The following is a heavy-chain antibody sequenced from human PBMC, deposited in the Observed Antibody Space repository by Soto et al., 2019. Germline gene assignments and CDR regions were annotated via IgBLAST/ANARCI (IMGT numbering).Heavy chain of an antibody. CDR3: AKSRGDRWTSYYFVS. J-gene: IGHJ4*02. Sequence: EVQLLESGGGLVQPGGSLTLSCAASEFTFSLFSMSWVRQAPGKGLEWVSGISGSGGSTYYGNSVRGRFSISRDNSRYTLYLQMNSLRAEDTAIYYCAKSRGDRWTSYYFVSWGQGTLVTVSS. CDR2: ISGSGGST. V-gene: IGHV3-23*01. CDR1: EFTFSLFS. D-gene: IGHD2-15*01.